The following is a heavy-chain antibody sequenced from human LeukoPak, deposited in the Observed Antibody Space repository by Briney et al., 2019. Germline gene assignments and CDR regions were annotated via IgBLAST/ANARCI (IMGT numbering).Heavy chain of an antibody. CDR3: ARSSRTDFWGGYPDF. CDR2: INYSGST. J-gene: IGHJ4*02. Sequence: PSETLSLTCSVSGYSITSGYYWGWIRQPPGKGLEWIGRINYSGSTYYNPSLKSRVTISVDTSKNQFSLKLSSVTAADTAFYYCARSSRTDFWGGYPDFWGQGTLVTVSS. CDR1: GYSITSGYY. V-gene: IGHV4-38-2*02. D-gene: IGHD3-3*01.